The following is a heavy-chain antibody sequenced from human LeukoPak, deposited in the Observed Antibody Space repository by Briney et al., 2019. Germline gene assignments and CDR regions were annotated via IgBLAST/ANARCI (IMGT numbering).Heavy chain of an antibody. CDR3: GRGQTTVTN. J-gene: IGHJ4*02. Sequence: GGFLRLSCAASGFTFSSYWMSWVRQAPGKGLEWVANIKQDGSEKYYVDSVKGRFTISRDNAKNSLYLQMNSLRAEDTAVYFCGRGQTTVTNWGQGTLVTVSS. D-gene: IGHD4-17*01. CDR1: GFTFSSYW. V-gene: IGHV3-7*03. CDR2: IKQDGSEK.